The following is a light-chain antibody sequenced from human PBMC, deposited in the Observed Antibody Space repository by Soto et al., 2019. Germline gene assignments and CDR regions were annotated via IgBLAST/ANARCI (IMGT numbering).Light chain of an antibody. V-gene: IGKV1-12*01. CDR2: AAS. CDR3: LQVKSFPRT. CDR1: QDINNR. J-gene: IGKJ1*01. Sequence: DIQMTKAPSSVSASVGDRVTITCRASQDINNRLAWFQQRPGRAPKYLIQAASILQSGFPSRFSGSGSGTDFTLTINSLQPEDLATYYCLQVKSFPRTFGQGTKVDIK.